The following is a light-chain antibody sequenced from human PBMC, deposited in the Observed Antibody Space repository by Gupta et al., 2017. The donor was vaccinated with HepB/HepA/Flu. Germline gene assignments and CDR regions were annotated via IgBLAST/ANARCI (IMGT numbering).Light chain of an antibody. V-gene: IGLV1-47*02. CDR3: VGWDDSLSGYV. CDR1: SSNIGNDN. CDR2: NDN. J-gene: IGLJ1*01. Sequence: QPVLTQPPPASATPGQRVTISFSGSSSNIGNDNAYWYQQLPGTAPKLLIYNDNQRPSGVPDRFSGSKSGTTASLAISGLRSEDEADYYCVGWDDSLSGYVFGAGTKVTVL.